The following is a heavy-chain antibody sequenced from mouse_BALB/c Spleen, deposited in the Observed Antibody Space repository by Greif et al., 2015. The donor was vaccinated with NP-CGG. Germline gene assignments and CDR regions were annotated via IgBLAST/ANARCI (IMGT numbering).Heavy chain of an antibody. J-gene: IGHJ1*01. CDR3: ARWDWYFDV. Sequence: EVKLVESGAELVKPGASAKLSCTASGFNIKDTYMHWVKQRPEQGLEWIGRIDPANGNTKYDPKFQGKATITADTSSNTAYLQLSSLTSEDTAVYYCARWDWYFDVWAQGPRSPSPQ. CDR1: GFNIKDTY. CDR2: IDPANGNT. V-gene: IGHV14-3*02.